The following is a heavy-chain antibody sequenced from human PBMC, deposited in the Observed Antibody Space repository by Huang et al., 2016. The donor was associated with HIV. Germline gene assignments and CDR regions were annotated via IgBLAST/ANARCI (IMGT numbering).Heavy chain of an antibody. CDR2: INHSEST. V-gene: IGHV4-34*01. Sequence: QVQLQQWGAGLLRPSETLSLTCAVYGGSFSGYYGTWIRQPPGQGLEWIGEINHSESTNDNPALKSRVTMSVDTSRNQFSLTLTSVTAADTAVYYCARGQGGYYYYYMDVWGKGTTVTVSS. CDR3: ARGQGGYYYYYMDV. J-gene: IGHJ6*03. CDR1: GGSFSGYY.